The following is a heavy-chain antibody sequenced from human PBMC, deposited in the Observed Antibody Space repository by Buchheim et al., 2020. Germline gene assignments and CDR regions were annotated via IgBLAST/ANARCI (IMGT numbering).Heavy chain of an antibody. J-gene: IGHJ4*02. CDR2: ISSSSNYI. V-gene: IGHV3-21*01. Sequence: EVQLVESGGGLVKPGGSLRLACVASGFTFSTYGMNWVRQAPGKGLEWVSSISSSSNYIYYADSVKGRLTISRDNAKNSLYLPMNSLRAEDTAVYYCARGDLYAPLDSWGQGTL. CDR1: GFTFSTYG. CDR3: ARGDLYAPLDS. D-gene: IGHD2-2*01.